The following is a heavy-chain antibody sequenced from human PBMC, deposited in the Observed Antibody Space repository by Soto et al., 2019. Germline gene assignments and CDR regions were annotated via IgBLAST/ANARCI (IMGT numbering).Heavy chain of an antibody. Sequence: SETLSLTCTVSGGSISSLYWAWIRQPAGKGLEWIGRIFPSGDSNYNPSLPSRVSVSLDTSKNEFSLTMSSVTAADTAVYYCARASRCKSEYECFAWLDFWGQGILVTVSS. J-gene: IGHJ4*02. CDR1: GGSISSLY. V-gene: IGHV4-4*07. D-gene: IGHD6-6*01. CDR2: IFPSGDS. CDR3: ARASRCKSEYECFAWLDF.